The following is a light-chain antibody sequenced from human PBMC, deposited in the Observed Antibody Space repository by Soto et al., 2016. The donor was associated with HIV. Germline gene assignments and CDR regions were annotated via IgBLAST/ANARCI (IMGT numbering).Light chain of an antibody. V-gene: IGKV1-13*02. J-gene: IGKJ1*01. CDR1: QGISSA. CDR3: QQYYSISWT. CDR2: DAS. Sequence: AIQLTQSPSSLSASVGDRVTITCRASQGISSALAWYQQKPGKPPRILISDASSLESGVPSRFSGSGSGTDFTLTISSLQPEDFATYYCQQYYSISWTFGQGTKVEIK.